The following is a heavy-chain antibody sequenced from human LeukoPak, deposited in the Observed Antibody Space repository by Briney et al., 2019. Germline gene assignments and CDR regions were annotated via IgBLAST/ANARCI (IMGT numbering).Heavy chain of an antibody. CDR1: GFIFSNYA. Sequence: PGGSLRLSCVASGFIFSNYAMNWVRQAPGKGLEWVSAISGSGGSTYYADSVKGRFTISRDNSKNTLYLQMNSLRAEDTAVYYCATGPTFIVGGTWGTNYYYYMDVWGKGTTVTISS. J-gene: IGHJ6*03. CDR2: ISGSGGST. V-gene: IGHV3-23*01. D-gene: IGHD1-26*01. CDR3: ATGPTFIVGGTWGTNYYYYMDV.